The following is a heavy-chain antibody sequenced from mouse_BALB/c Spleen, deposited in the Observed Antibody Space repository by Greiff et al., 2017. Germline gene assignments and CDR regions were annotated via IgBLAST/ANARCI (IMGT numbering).Heavy chain of an antibody. D-gene: IGHD2-1*01. Sequence: EVHLVESGGGLVKPGGSLKLSCAASGFTFSDYYMYWVRQTPEKRLEWVATISDGGSYTYYPDSVKGRFTISRDNAKNNLYLQMSSLKSEDTAMYYCAREKGNGAMDYWGQGTSVTVSS. CDR2: ISDGGSYT. CDR3: AREKGNGAMDY. V-gene: IGHV5-4*02. CDR1: GFTFSDYY. J-gene: IGHJ4*01.